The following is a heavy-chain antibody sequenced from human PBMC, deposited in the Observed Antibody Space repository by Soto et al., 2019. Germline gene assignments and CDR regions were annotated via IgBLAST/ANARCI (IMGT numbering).Heavy chain of an antibody. CDR2: IYPGDSDT. D-gene: IGHD3-9*01. J-gene: IGHJ3*02. CDR1: GYSFTSYW. V-gene: IGHV5-51*01. Sequence: GESLKISCKGSGYSFTSYWIGWVRQMPGKGLEWMGIIYPGDSDTRYSPSFQGQVTISADKSISTAYLQWSSLKASDTAMYYCARAGYYDILNGYYTGDDFDIWGQGTMVTVSS. CDR3: ARAGYYDILNGYYTGDDFDI.